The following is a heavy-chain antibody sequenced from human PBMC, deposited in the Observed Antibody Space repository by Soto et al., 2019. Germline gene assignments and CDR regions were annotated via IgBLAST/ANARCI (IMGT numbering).Heavy chain of an antibody. Sequence: QLQLVQSGAEVKKTGSSVTVSCKALGNTFTYRYLHWVRQAPGQALEWMAWITPFGGGAHYAQKFQERVTITRDRSINTAYMQMSSLRSEDTAMYFCAGGGAVSGPFTWELPDHWGQGTLVTVSS. CDR1: GNTFTYRY. J-gene: IGHJ4*02. CDR3: AGGGAVSGPFTWELPDH. CDR2: ITPFGGGA. V-gene: IGHV1-45*02. D-gene: IGHD1-26*01.